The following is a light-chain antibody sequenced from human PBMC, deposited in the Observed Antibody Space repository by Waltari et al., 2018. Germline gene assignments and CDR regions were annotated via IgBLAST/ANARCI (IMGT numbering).Light chain of an antibody. CDR3: QKYVRLPAT. V-gene: IGKV3-20*01. CDR1: QGVSRF. CDR2: GAS. J-gene: IGKJ1*01. Sequence: EIVLTQSPGTLSLSPGERGTLSCRASQGVSRFLAWYQQIPGQPPRLLIYGASTRATGIPDRFSGSGSGTDFSLTISRLEPENFAVYYCQKYVRLPATFGQGTKVEIK.